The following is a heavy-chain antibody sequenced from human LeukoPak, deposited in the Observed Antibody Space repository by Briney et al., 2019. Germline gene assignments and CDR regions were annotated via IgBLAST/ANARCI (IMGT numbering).Heavy chain of an antibody. Sequence: GGSLRLSCAASGFTFSNAWMSWVRQAPGKGLEWVAVISYDGSNKYYADSVKGRFTISRDNAKNSLYLQMNSLRADDTAVYYCARFAAGGSYYYYMDVWGKGTTVTVSS. V-gene: IGHV3-30*03. J-gene: IGHJ6*03. CDR2: ISYDGSNK. CDR3: ARFAAGGSYYYYMDV. D-gene: IGHD6-25*01. CDR1: GFTFSNAW.